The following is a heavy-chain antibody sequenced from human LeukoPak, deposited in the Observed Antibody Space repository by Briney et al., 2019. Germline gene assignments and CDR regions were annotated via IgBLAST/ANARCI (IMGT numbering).Heavy chain of an antibody. D-gene: IGHD6-19*01. J-gene: IGHJ5*02. CDR3: ARQDYSSGWYGLISASWFDP. V-gene: IGHV3-9*01. CDR2: INWNSDNI. Sequence: GGSLRLSCAASGFTFNDHAMYWVRQAPGKGLEWVSGINWNSDNIGYADSVKGRFTISRDDAKNSLFLQMNSLRTEDTAVYYCARQDYSSGWYGLISASWFDPWGQGTLVTVSS. CDR1: GFTFNDHA.